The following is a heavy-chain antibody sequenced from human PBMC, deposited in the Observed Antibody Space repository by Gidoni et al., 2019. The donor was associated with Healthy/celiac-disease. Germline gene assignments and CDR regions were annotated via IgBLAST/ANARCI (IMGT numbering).Heavy chain of an antibody. CDR3: ARDRGEGYYYYGMDV. Sequence: EVQLVESGGGLIQPGGSLRLSCAASGFTVSSNYMSWVRQAPGKGLEWVSVIYSGGSTYYADSVKGRFTISRDNSKNTLYLQMNSLRAEDTAVYYCARDRGEGYYYYGMDVWGQGTTVTVSS. J-gene: IGHJ6*02. CDR2: IYSGGST. CDR1: GFTVSSNY. V-gene: IGHV3-53*01.